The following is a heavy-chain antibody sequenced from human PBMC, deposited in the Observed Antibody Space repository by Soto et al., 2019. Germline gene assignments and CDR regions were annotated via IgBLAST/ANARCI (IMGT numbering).Heavy chain of an antibody. CDR2: IYPADSDT. J-gene: IGHJ6*02. CDR1: GYSFTSYW. D-gene: IGHD3-22*01. V-gene: IGHV5-51*01. CDR3: ARQGHDSSGSSYYYYYGMDV. Sequence: GESLKISCKGSGYSFTSYWIGWVRQMPGKGLEWMGIIYPADSDTRYSPAFQGQVTISADKSISTAYLQWSSLKASDTAMYYCARQGHDSSGSSYYYYYGMDVWGQGTTVTVS.